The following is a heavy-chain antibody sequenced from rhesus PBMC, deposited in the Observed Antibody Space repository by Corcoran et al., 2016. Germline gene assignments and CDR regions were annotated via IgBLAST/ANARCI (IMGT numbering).Heavy chain of an antibody. Sequence: QVQLQESGPGLVKPSATLSLTCAVSGASLSTYWWSWIPASPGTGLEGIGEINGNSGKTYYNPSLKSRVTISKDASKNQFSLKVNSVTAADTAVYYCERDMKYGNFYGLDSWGQGVVVTVSS. V-gene: IGHV4-80*01. CDR2: INGNSGKT. D-gene: IGHD4-29*01. J-gene: IGHJ6*01. CDR1: GASLSTYW. CDR3: ERDMKYGNFYGLDS.